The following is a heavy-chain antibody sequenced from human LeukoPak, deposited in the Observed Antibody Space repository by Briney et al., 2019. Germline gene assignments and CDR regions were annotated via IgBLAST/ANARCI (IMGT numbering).Heavy chain of an antibody. CDR1: GYTFTSYG. CDR3: ARDQISMVRSVDDFDY. D-gene: IGHD3-10*01. V-gene: IGHV1-18*01. J-gene: IGHJ4*02. CDR2: ISAYNGNT. Sequence: GASVKVSCKASGYTFTSYGISWVRQAPGQGLEWMGWISAYNGNTNYAQKLQGRVTMTTDTSTSTAYMELRSLRSDDTAVYYCARDQISMVRSVDDFDYWGQGTLVTVSS.